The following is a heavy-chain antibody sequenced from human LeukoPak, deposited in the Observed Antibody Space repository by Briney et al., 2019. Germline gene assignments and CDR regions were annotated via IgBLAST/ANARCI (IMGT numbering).Heavy chain of an antibody. CDR2: IYYSGST. Sequence: PSETLSLTCTVSGGSISSSSYYWGWIRQPPGKGLEWIGSIYYSGSTYYNPSLKSRVTISVDTSKNQFSLKLSSVTAADTAVYYCARHQPDKYYGSGSYNWFDPWGQGTLVTVSS. CDR3: ARHQPDKYYGSGSYNWFDP. CDR1: GGSISSSSYY. D-gene: IGHD3-10*01. V-gene: IGHV4-39*01. J-gene: IGHJ5*02.